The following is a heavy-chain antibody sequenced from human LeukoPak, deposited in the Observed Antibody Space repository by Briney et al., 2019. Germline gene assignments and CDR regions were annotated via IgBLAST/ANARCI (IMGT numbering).Heavy chain of an antibody. Sequence: SETLSLTCTVSGGSISSYYWSWIRQPPGKGLEWIGYIYYSGSTNYNPSLKSRVTISVDTSKNQFSLKLSSVTAADTAVYYCARDGAVYDILTGYPSYGMDVWGQGTTVTVSS. V-gene: IGHV4-59*01. CDR1: GGSISSYY. CDR2: IYYSGST. J-gene: IGHJ6*02. CDR3: ARDGAVYDILTGYPSYGMDV. D-gene: IGHD3-9*01.